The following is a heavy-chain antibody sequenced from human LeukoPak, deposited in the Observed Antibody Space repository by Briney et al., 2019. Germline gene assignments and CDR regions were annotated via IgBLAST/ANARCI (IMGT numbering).Heavy chain of an antibody. Sequence: SETLSLTCTVSSGSISNYYWSWIRQPAGKGLEWIGRIYTTGSTSYNPSLESRVTMSLDTSKNQFSLKLTSVTTADTAVYYCARAGGVKTAALDLDYWGQGTLVTVSS. J-gene: IGHJ4*02. CDR2: IYTTGST. D-gene: IGHD6-25*01. V-gene: IGHV4-4*07. CDR3: ARAGGVKTAALDLDY. CDR1: SGSISNYY.